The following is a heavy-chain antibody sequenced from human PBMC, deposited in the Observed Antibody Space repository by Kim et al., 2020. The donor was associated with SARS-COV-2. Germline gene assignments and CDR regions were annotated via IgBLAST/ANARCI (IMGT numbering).Heavy chain of an antibody. CDR3: ARPIAAAAILD. D-gene: IGHD6-13*01. J-gene: IGHJ4*02. Sequence: RYSPSFQGQVTISADKSISTAYLQWSSLKASDTAMYYCARPIAAAAILDWGQGTLVTVSS. V-gene: IGHV5-51*01.